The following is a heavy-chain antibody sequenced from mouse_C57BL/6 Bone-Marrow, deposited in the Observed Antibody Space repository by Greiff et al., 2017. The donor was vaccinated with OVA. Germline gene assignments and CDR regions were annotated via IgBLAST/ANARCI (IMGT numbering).Heavy chain of an antibody. Sequence: EVKLMESGPGLAKPSQTLSLTCSVTGYSITSDYWNWIRKFPGNKLEYMGYISYSGSTYYNPSLKSRISITRDTSKNQYYLQLNYVTTEDTATYYCARYSDDGYSWYFDVWGTGTTVTVSS. CDR2: ISYSGST. CDR1: GYSITSDY. D-gene: IGHD2-3*01. J-gene: IGHJ1*03. V-gene: IGHV3-8*01. CDR3: ARYSDDGYSWYFDV.